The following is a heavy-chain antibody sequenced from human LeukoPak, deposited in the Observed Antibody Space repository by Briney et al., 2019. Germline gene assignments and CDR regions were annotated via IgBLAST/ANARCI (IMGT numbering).Heavy chain of an antibody. D-gene: IGHD3-10*01. J-gene: IGHJ4*02. V-gene: IGHV4-59*08. CDR2: IYYSGST. CDR1: GGSISSYY. Sequence: PSETLSLTCAVSGGSISSYYWSWIRQPPGKGLEWIGYIYYSGSTNYNPSLKSRVTISVDTSKNQFSLKLSSVTAADTAVYYCASSYYYGSGSAFTFDYWGQGTPVTVSS. CDR3: ASSYYYGSGSAFTFDY.